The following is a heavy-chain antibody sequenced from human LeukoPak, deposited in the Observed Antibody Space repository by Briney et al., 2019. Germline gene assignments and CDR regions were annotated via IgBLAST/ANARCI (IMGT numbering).Heavy chain of an antibody. D-gene: IGHD2-2*01. CDR2: IYHSGST. Sequence: SETLSLTCTVSGGSISSGGYYWSWIRQAPGKGLEWIGYIYHSGSTYYNPSLKSRVTISVDRSKNQFSLKLSSVTAADTAVYYCARSVGYCSSTSCYVHDAFDIWGQGTMVTVSS. V-gene: IGHV4-30-2*01. CDR3: ARSVGYCSSTSCYVHDAFDI. J-gene: IGHJ3*02. CDR1: GGSISSGGYY.